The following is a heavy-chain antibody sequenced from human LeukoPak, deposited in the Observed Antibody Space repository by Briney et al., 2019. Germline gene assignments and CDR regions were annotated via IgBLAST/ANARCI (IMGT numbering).Heavy chain of an antibody. V-gene: IGHV3-21*01. CDR3: ARGGETGTTRDNWFDP. CDR1: GFTFSSYS. J-gene: IGHJ5*02. CDR2: ISSSSSYI. D-gene: IGHD1-7*01. Sequence: PGGSLRLSCAASGFTFSSYSMNWVRQAPGKGLEWVSSISSSSSYIYYADSVKGRFTISRDNAKNSLYLQMNSLRAGDTAVYYCARGGETGTTRDNWFDPWGQGTLVTVSS.